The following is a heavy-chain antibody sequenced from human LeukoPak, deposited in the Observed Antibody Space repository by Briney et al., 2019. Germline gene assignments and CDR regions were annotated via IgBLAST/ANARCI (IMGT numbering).Heavy chain of an antibody. CDR1: GYTFTIYY. CDR2: INPSGGST. V-gene: IGHV1-46*01. Sequence: ASVKVSCKASGYTFTIYYMHWVRQAPGQGLEWMGVINPSGGSTSYAQKFQGRVTMTRDTSTSTVYMDLSSLRSEDTAVYYCASGDCSSTSCYDYWGQGTLVTVSS. J-gene: IGHJ4*02. CDR3: ASGDCSSTSCYDY. D-gene: IGHD2-2*03.